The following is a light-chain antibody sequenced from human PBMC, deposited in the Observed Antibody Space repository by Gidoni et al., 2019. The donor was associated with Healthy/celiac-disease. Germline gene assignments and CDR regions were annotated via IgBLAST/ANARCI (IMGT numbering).Light chain of an antibody. Sequence: IVLTQSPATLPLAPGERATLSCRASQSSSSYLAGYQQKPGQAPRLLIYDASNRATGIPARFSGSGSGTDFTLTISSLEPEDFAVYYCQQRSNWSWTFGQGTKVEIK. V-gene: IGKV3-11*01. J-gene: IGKJ1*01. CDR2: DAS. CDR3: QQRSNWSWT. CDR1: QSSSSY.